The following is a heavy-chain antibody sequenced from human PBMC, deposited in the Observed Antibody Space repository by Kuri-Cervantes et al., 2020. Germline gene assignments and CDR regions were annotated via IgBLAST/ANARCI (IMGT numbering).Heavy chain of an antibody. J-gene: IGHJ4*02. CDR2: ITTYNGDT. CDR1: GGTFSSYA. V-gene: IGHV1-18*01. Sequence: ASVKVSCKASGGTFSSYAISWVRQAPGQGLERIGWITTYNGDTDYAHKFQGRVTLTTDTSTTTAHMELRSLRSDDTAVYYCATKGKWDLRGEFYFDHWGQGTLVTVSS. D-gene: IGHD1-26*01. CDR3: ATKGKWDLRGEFYFDH.